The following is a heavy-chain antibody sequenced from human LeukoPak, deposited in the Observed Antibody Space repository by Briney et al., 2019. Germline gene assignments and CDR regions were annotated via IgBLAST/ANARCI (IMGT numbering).Heavy chain of an antibody. CDR3: ARGRSYCSGGSRLRIRHYGAYEGVVFDY. J-gene: IGHJ4*02. CDR1: WFPVSCSY. D-gene: IGHD2-15*01. Sequence: PGASLRLFCAASWFPVSCSYMSSVRHAPGKGMVWVSFVYSGGSTSYEGSVKGRFTISRDKSKNTLYLQMNSLRAEDTAVYYCARGRSYCSGGSRLRIRHYGAYEGVVFDYWGQGTLVTVSS. CDR2: VYSGGST. V-gene: IGHV3-53*01.